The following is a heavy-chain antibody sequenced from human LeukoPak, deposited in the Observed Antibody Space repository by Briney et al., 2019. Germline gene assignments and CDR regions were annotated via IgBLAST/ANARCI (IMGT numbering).Heavy chain of an antibody. Sequence: GGSLRFSCAASGFTFSSYAMSWVRQAPGKGLEWVSAISGSGGSTYYADSVKGRFTISRDNSKNTLYLQMNSLRAEDTAVYYCARDSNTYYDFWSGYFDYWGQGTLVTVSS. D-gene: IGHD3-3*01. CDR1: GFTFSSYA. CDR2: ISGSGGST. V-gene: IGHV3-23*01. J-gene: IGHJ4*02. CDR3: ARDSNTYYDFWSGYFDY.